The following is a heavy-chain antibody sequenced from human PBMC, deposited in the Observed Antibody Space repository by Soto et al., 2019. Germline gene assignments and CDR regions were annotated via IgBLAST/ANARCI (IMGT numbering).Heavy chain of an antibody. CDR1: GGSISSGGYY. Sequence: SETLSLTCTVSGGSISSGGYYWSWIRQHPGKGLEWIGYIYYSGSTYYNPSLKSRVTILVDTSKNQFSLKLSSVTAADTAVYYFARGVRFLEWLSKTYYYYMDGWGKGTTVTGSS. CDR3: ARGVRFLEWLSKTYYYYMDG. D-gene: IGHD3-3*01. J-gene: IGHJ6*03. CDR2: IYYSGST. V-gene: IGHV4-31*03.